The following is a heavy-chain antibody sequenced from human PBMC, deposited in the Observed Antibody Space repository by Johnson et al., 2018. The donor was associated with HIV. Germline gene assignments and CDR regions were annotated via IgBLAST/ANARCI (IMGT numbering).Heavy chain of an antibody. CDR2: INWNGGST. CDR1: GFTFDDYG. Sequence: VHLVESGGGLVQPGGSLRLSCAASGFTFDDYGMSWVRQSPGKGLEWVSGINWNGGSTYYADSVKGRFTIARDNAKNTLYLQMNSLRAEDTAVYYCAREKVVAATYDAFDIWGQGTVVTVSS. J-gene: IGHJ3*02. V-gene: IGHV3-20*04. CDR3: AREKVVAATYDAFDI. D-gene: IGHD2-15*01.